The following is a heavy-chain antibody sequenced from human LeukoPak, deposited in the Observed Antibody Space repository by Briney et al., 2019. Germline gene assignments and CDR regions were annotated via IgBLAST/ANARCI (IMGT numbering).Heavy chain of an antibody. Sequence: PSQTLSLTCTVSGDSINSNDYYWSWIRQPPERGLDCIGYIYYSGSTYYNSSLKSRVTMSVDTSKNQFSLKLNSVTAADTAVYYCARGCGYTSTCPLKWGQGILVTVSS. CDR3: ARGCGYTSTCPLK. CDR1: GDSINSNDYY. CDR2: IYYSGST. D-gene: IGHD6-13*01. J-gene: IGHJ4*02. V-gene: IGHV4-30-4*08.